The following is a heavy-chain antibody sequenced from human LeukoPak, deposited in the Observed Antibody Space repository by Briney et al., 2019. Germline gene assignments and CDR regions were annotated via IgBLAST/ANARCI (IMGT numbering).Heavy chain of an antibody. J-gene: IGHJ4*02. V-gene: IGHV5-51*01. Sequence: KPGESLKISCKGSGYNFTNFWIGWVRQMPGKGLEWMGIIYPGDSDTRYSPSFQGQVTISADKSISTAYLQWSSLKASDTAMYYCARSSVEIAAQIDYRGQGTLVTVSS. CDR3: ARSSVEIAAQIDY. CDR2: IYPGDSDT. D-gene: IGHD2-15*01. CDR1: GYNFTNFW.